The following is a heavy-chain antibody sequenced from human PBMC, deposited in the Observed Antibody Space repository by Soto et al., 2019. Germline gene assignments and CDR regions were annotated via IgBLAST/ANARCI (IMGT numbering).Heavy chain of an antibody. CDR2: TIPMFGSV. V-gene: IGHV1-69*05. CDR3: ATEGPTGSCISPSCYGGVGP. J-gene: IGHJ5*02. D-gene: IGHD2-2*01. CDR1: GGTFSVYG. Sequence: QVQLVQSGAEVKKPGSSVKVSCKASGGTFSVYGISWVRQAPGQGLEWMGGTIPMFGSVDYAQKFQGRVTITTDESTSTSDMELTSLRSEDTAVYYCATEGPTGSCISPSCYGGVGPWGQGTQVTVSS.